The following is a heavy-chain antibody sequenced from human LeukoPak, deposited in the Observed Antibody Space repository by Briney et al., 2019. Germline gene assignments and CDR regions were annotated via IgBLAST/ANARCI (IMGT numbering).Heavy chain of an antibody. V-gene: IGHV1-46*01. Sequence: ASLKASCKASGYSFSSYNMHWVRQAPGQRLEWMGIINASGTGTSYPQRFQGRVTMTRDTSTSTVYMELSSLRSEDTAVYYCATEVPNGYRFVYWGQGTLVTVSS. CDR2: INASGTGT. CDR1: GYSFSSYN. J-gene: IGHJ4*02. CDR3: ATEVPNGYRFVY. D-gene: IGHD5-18*01.